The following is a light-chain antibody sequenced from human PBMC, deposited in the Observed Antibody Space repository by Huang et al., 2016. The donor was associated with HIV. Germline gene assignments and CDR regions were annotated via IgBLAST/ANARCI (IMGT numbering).Light chain of an antibody. V-gene: IGKV1-9*01. CDR2: VAS. CDR3: QQLNNYPYT. CDR1: QGIVTY. Sequence: IQLTQSPSSLSASVGDRVTNTFRTSQGIVTYLAWYQQKPGKAPKLLIYVASTLQSGVSSRFSGSGSGPDVTLTISSLQPEDVATYYCQQLNNYPYTFGQGTNLEIK. J-gene: IGKJ2*01.